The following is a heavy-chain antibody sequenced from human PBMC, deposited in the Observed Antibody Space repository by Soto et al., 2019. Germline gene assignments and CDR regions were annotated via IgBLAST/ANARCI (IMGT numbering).Heavy chain of an antibody. CDR2: ISGSGGST. D-gene: IGHD2-2*01. J-gene: IGHJ4*02. CDR3: ARDGVGCSSANCYFDY. V-gene: IGHV3-23*01. CDR1: GFTFSSYA. Sequence: GGSLRLSCAASGFTFSSYAMSWVRQAPGKGLEWVSAISGSGGSTYYADSVKGRFTISRDNSKNTLYLQMNSLRAEDTAVYYCARDGVGCSSANCYFDYWGQGTLVTVSS.